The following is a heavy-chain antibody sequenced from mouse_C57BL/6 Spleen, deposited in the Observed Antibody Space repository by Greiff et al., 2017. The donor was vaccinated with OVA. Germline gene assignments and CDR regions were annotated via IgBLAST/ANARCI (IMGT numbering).Heavy chain of an antibody. CDR2: INPNDGTT. Sequence: VQLKQSGPELVKPGASVKISCKASGYSFTDYNMNWVKQSHGKGLEWIGVINPNDGTTSYNQKFKGKATLTVDKSSSTAYMQLHSLTSEDSAVYYCSKSVPGGYWGQGTTLTVSS. J-gene: IGHJ2*01. CDR1: GYSFTDYN. CDR3: SKSVPGGY. V-gene: IGHV1-39*01.